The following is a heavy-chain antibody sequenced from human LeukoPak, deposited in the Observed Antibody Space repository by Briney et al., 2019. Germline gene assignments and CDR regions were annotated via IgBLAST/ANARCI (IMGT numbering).Heavy chain of an antibody. D-gene: IGHD3-22*01. J-gene: IGHJ4*02. V-gene: IGHV4-61*08. CDR2: IYYSGST. CDR1: GGSISSGGYY. CDR3: ARLPFYDSSGY. Sequence: PSETLSLTCTVSGGSISSGGYYWSWIRQHPGKGLEWIGYIYYSGSTNYNPSLKSRVTISVDTSKNQFSLKLSSVTAADPAVYYCARLPFYDSSGYWGQGTLVTVSS.